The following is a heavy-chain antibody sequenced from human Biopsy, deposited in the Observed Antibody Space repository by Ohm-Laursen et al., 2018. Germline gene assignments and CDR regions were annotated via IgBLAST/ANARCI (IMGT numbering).Heavy chain of an antibody. CDR2: INHSGST. Sequence: GTLSLTCAVSGYSISTGYYWGWIRQPPGKGLEWIGEINHSGSTNYKPSLDSRVAISADTSKNQFSLNLYSVTAADTAVYFCARGLPRIAPMVRGRRTWFDPWGQGTLVTVSS. D-gene: IGHD3-10*01. CDR3: ARGLPRIAPMVRGRRTWFDP. CDR1: GYSISTGYY. J-gene: IGHJ5*02. V-gene: IGHV4-38-2*01.